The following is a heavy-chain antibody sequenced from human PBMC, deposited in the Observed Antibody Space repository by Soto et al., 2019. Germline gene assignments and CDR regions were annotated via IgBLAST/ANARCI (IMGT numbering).Heavy chain of an antibody. CDR1: GGSVSGDY. CDR2: INHSGST. V-gene: IGHV4-34*01. CDR3: ARASIAAAGDNYGLDV. J-gene: IGHJ6*02. Sequence: SETLSLSCAVYGGSVSGDYWSWNRQPPGKGLEWIGEINHSGSTNYNPSLRSRVTISVDTSKNQFSLKLSSVTAADTAVYYCARASIAAAGDNYGLDVRGQGTKAT. D-gene: IGHD6-13*01.